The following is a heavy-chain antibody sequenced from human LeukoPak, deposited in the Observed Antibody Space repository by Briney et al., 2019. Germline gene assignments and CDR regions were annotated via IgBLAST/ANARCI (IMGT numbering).Heavy chain of an antibody. CDR1: GFTFSSSG. D-gene: IGHD7-27*01. CDR3: AKDLQTGDDVSLYYYYYGMTS. CDR2: ISYDGSNK. J-gene: IGHJ6*04. Sequence: GGSLRLSCAAPGFTFSSSGIHWVRQAPGKGLEWVAVISYDGSNKYFEDSVKGRFTISRDNSKNTLYLQMSSLRAEDTAVYYCAKDLQTGDDVSLYYYYYGMTSGAKGPRSPSPQ. V-gene: IGHV3-30*18.